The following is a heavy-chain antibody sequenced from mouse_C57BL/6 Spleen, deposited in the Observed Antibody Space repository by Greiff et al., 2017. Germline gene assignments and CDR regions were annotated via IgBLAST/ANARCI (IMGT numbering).Heavy chain of an antibody. CDR1: GYTFTSYW. CDR3: ARAGSSFYDAMDY. Sequence: QVQLQQPGAELVMPGASVKLSCKASGYTFTSYWMNWVKQRPGHGLAWIGEIDPSDSSTNYNQTFKGTSTLTVYKSTSTAYMQLSSLTSEDSAVDYCARAGSSFYDAMDYWGQGTSVTVSS. D-gene: IGHD3-2*02. J-gene: IGHJ4*01. CDR2: IDPSDSST. V-gene: IGHV1-69*01.